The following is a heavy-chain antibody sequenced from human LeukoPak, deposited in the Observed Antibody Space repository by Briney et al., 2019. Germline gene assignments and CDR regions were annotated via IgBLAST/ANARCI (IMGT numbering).Heavy chain of an antibody. D-gene: IGHD4-17*01. CDR1: GYSFTSYW. Sequence: GESLKISCKGSGYSFTSYWIGWVRQMPGKGLEWMGIIYPGDSDTRYSPSFQGQVTISADKSISTAYLQWSSLKASDTAMYYCARQNGDYPLYRSSYYYYYMDVWGKGTTVTVSS. CDR3: ARQNGDYPLYRSSYYYYYMDV. CDR2: IYPGDSDT. V-gene: IGHV5-51*01. J-gene: IGHJ6*03.